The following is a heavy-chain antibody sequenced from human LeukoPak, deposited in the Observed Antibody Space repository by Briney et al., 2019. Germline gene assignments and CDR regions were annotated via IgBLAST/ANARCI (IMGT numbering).Heavy chain of an antibody. D-gene: IGHD3-3*01. Sequence: GGSLRLSCAASGFTFSSYWMSWVRQAPGKGLEWVANIKQDGSEKYYVDSVKGRFTISRDNAKNSLYLQMNSLRVEDTAVYYCAKERPGVVIFDYWGQGTLVTVSS. CDR1: GFTFSSYW. V-gene: IGHV3-7*03. CDR2: IKQDGSEK. CDR3: AKERPGVVIFDY. J-gene: IGHJ4*02.